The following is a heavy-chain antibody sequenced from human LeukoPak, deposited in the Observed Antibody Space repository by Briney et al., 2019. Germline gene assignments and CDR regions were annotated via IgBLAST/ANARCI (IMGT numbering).Heavy chain of an antibody. V-gene: IGHV1-69*13. J-gene: IGHJ4*02. CDR1: GGTFSSYA. CDR2: IIPIFGTA. D-gene: IGHD7-27*01. Sequence: ASVKVSCKASGGTFSSYAISWVRQAPGQGLEWMGGIIPIFGTANYAQKFQGRVTITADESTSTAYMELSSLRSEDTAMYYCARERDNSGPFDYWGQGTLVTVSS. CDR3: ARERDNSGPFDY.